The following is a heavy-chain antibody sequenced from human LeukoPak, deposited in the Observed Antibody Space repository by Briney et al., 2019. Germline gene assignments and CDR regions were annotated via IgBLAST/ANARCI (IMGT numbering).Heavy chain of an antibody. J-gene: IGHJ4*02. CDR1: GGTFSSYA. Sequence: SVKVSCKASGGTFSSYAISWVRQAPGQGLEWMGGIIPIFGTANYAQKFQGRVTITADESTSTAYMELSSLRSEDTAVYYCARYPRSGKDNDYWGQGTLVTVPS. D-gene: IGHD2-15*01. CDR3: ARYPRSGKDNDY. CDR2: IIPIFGTA. V-gene: IGHV1-69*13.